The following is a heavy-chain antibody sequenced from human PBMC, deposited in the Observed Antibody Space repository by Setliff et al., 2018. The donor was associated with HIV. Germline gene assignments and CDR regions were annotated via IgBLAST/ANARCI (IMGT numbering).Heavy chain of an antibody. CDR1: GGSFSGYY. J-gene: IGHJ4*02. CDR2: INHSGST. D-gene: IGHD3-22*01. V-gene: IGHV4-34*01. CDR3: ARVGYYDSFYY. Sequence: PSETLSLTCDGYGGSFSGYYWSWIRQPPGKGLEWIGKINHSGSTNYNPSLKSRVTISVDTSRNQFSLKLNSVTAADTAVYYCARVGYYDSFYYWGQGTLVTVSS.